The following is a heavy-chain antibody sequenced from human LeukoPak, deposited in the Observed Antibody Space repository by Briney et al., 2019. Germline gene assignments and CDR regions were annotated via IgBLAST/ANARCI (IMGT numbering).Heavy chain of an antibody. D-gene: IGHD3-3*01. V-gene: IGHV3-7*03. J-gene: IGHJ6*02. CDR1: GFTFGNFW. CDR2: IKQDGSGK. Sequence: GSLRLSCAASGFTFGNFWMSWVRQAPRKGLEWVAKIKQDGSGKNYVDSVKGRFTISRDNAKNSLSLQMNSLRAEDTAVYYCASWRNYYDFWSGYQPYYYGMDVWGQGTTVTVSS. CDR3: ASWRNYYDFWSGYQPYYYGMDV.